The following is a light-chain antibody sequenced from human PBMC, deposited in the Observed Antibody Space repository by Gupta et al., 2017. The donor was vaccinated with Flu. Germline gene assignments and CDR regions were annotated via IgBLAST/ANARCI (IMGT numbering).Light chain of an antibody. V-gene: IGLV2-23*01. CDR3: CSYEGSSTGV. Sequence: QSALTQPASVSGSPGQSITISCTGTSSDVGSYNLVSWYQQPPGKAPKLRIYDGSKRPSGVSKRVSGYKSGNKDSLQICGLQAEDEAYYDCCSYEGSSTGVFGGGTKLTVL. CDR2: DGS. J-gene: IGLJ3*02. CDR1: SSDVGSYNL.